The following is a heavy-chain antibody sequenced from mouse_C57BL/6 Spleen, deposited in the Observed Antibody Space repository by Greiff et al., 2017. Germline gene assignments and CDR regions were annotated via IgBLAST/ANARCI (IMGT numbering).Heavy chain of an antibody. J-gene: IGHJ2*01. V-gene: IGHV1-42*01. CDR2: INPSTGGT. Sequence: EVQLQESGPELVKPGASVKISCKASGYSFTGYYMNWVKQSPEKSLEWIGEINPSTGGTTYNQKFKAKATLTVDKSSSTAYMQLKSLTSEDSAVYYCARGGLRDFDYWRQGTTLTVSS. CDR3: ARGGLRDFDY. CDR1: GYSFTGYY. D-gene: IGHD2-4*01.